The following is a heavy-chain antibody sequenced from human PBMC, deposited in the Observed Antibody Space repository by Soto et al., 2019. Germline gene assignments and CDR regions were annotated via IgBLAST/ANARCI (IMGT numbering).Heavy chain of an antibody. CDR3: AKDLSLYSSSWCFDY. Sequence: GGSLRLSCAASGFTFSSYAMSWVRQAPGKGLEWVSAISGSGGSTYYADSVKGRFTISRDNSKNTLYLQMNSLRAEDTAVYYCAKDLSLYSSSWCFDYWGQGTLVTVSS. CDR2: ISGSGGST. V-gene: IGHV3-23*01. CDR1: GFTFSSYA. D-gene: IGHD6-13*01. J-gene: IGHJ4*02.